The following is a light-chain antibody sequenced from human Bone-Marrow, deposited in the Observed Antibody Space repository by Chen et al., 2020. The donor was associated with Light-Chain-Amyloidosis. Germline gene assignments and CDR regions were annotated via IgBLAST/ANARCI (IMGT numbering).Light chain of an antibody. Sequence: DIQMTQSPSTLSASIGDRVTITCRASQTVSTWVAWYQQRPGKAPKVLIYKASRLEWGVPSRFSGSGSGTEFTLTISSLQPDDFATYYCQQYNSYSTWTFGQGTKVDLK. CDR2: KAS. J-gene: IGKJ1*01. CDR1: QTVSTW. CDR3: QQYNSYSTWT. V-gene: IGKV1-5*03.